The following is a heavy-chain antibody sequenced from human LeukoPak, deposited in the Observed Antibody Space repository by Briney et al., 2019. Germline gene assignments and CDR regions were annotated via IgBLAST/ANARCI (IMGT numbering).Heavy chain of an antibody. V-gene: IGHV3-7*05. CDR1: GFSFSADW. CDR2: IKGDGSET. Sequence: PGGSLRPSCAASGFSFSADWVTWVRQAPGKGLEWVANIKGDGSETYYMDSVKGRFTISRDNAKNSLYLQMNSLRAEDMAVYFCARGFGNFYWGQGTLVTVSS. D-gene: IGHD3-16*01. CDR3: ARGFGNFY. J-gene: IGHJ4*02.